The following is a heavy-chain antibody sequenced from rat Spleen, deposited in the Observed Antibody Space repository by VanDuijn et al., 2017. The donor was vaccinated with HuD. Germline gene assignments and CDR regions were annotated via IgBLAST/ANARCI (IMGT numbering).Heavy chain of an antibody. J-gene: IGHJ2*01. CDR1: GFTFSDYN. V-gene: IGHV5-7*01. CDR2: ISYDGSST. CDR3: ARLGVPFDY. D-gene: IGHD4-3*01. Sequence: EVQLVESGGGLVQPGRSLKLSCAASGFTFSDYNMAWVRQAPKKGLEWVATISYDGSSTYYRDSVKGRFTISRDNAKSTLYLQMDSLRSEDTATYYCARLGVPFDYWGQGVMVTVSS.